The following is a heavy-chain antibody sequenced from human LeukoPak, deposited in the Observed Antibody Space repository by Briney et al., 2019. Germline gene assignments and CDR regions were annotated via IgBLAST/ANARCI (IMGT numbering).Heavy chain of an antibody. Sequence: GGSLRLSCAASGFSVSNNYMSWVRQAPGKGLERISVIYSGGDTYYTDSVRGRFTISRDNSKNTVHLQMNGLTDEDTAVYYCARDPTGASVWGKGTTVTVSS. J-gene: IGHJ6*04. CDR3: ARDPTGASV. CDR1: GFSVSNNY. V-gene: IGHV3-53*01. D-gene: IGHD1-14*01. CDR2: IYSGGDT.